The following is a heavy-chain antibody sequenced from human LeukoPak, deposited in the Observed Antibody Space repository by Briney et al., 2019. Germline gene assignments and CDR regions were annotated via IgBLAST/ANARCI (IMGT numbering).Heavy chain of an antibody. CDR3: ARGPMRYYYGSGSYYPHDY. V-gene: IGHV4-34*01. J-gene: IGHJ4*02. D-gene: IGHD3-10*01. CDR1: GGSFSGYY. Sequence: SETLSLTCAVYGGSFSGYYWSWIRQPPGKGLEWIGEINPSGSTNYNPSLKSRVTISVDTSKNQFSLKLSSVTAADTAVYYCARGPMRYYYGSGSYYPHDYWGQGTLVTVSS. CDR2: INPSGST.